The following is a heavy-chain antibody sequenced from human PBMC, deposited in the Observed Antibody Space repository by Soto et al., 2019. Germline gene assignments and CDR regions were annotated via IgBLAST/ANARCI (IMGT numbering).Heavy chain of an antibody. V-gene: IGHV3-48*02. CDR1: GFTFNSYS. J-gene: IGHJ4*02. Sequence: EVQLVESGGGLVQPGGSLRLSCAASGFTFNSYSMNWVRQAPGKGLEWVSYISSSSSTIYYADSVKGRFTISRDNAKNSLYLQMNGLRDEDTAVYYCARAGYYGSGILLWGQGTLVTVSS. CDR2: ISSSSSTI. D-gene: IGHD3-10*01. CDR3: ARAGYYGSGILL.